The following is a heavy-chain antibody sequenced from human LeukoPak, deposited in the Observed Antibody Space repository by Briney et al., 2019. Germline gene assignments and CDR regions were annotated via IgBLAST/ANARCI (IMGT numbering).Heavy chain of an antibody. CDR2: IYYSGST. CDR3: VPFAYGGRGDYFDY. J-gene: IGHJ4*02. CDR1: GGSITSGGYY. D-gene: IGHD4-23*01. V-gene: IGHV4-31*11. Sequence: SQTLSLTCAVSGGSITSGGYYWSWIRQHPGKGLEWSAYIYYSGSTYYNPSLKSRVTISVDTSKNQFSLKLSSVTAADTAVYYCVPFAYGGRGDYFDYWGQGTLVTVSS.